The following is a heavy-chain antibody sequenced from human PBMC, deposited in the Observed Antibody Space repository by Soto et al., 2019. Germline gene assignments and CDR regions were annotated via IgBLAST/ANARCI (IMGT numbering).Heavy chain of an antibody. CDR1: GYSFTNYG. D-gene: IGHD3-10*01. Sequence: EVQLVQSGPEVKKPGESLKISCKGSGYSFTNYGIGWVRQMPGKGLEWMGNNYPGDSDTRYSPSFQGQVTISADKSINTASLQWRSLKSSDTAIYYCARREQHYGTRGSSRHYFDYWGQGTLVTVSS. V-gene: IGHV5-51*03. J-gene: IGHJ4*02. CDR3: ARREQHYGTRGSSRHYFDY. CDR2: NYPGDSDT.